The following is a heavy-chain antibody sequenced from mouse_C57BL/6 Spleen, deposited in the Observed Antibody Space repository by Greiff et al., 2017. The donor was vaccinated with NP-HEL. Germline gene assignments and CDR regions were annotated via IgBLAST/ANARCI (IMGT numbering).Heavy chain of an antibody. CDR3: ARRRAVVTDY. D-gene: IGHD1-1*01. CDR1: GYTFTDYY. J-gene: IGHJ2*01. Sequence: VQLKQSGPELVKPGASVKISCKASGYTFTDYYMNWVKQSHGKSLEWIGDINPNNGGTSYNQKFKGKATLTVDKSSSTAYMELRSLTSEDSAVYYCARRRAVVTDYWGQGTTLTVSS. V-gene: IGHV1-26*01. CDR2: INPNNGGT.